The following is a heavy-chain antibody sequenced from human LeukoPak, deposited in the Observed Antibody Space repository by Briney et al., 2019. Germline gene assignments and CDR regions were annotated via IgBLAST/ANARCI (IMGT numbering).Heavy chain of an antibody. CDR1: GFTFSNSA. V-gene: IGHV3-23*01. CDR2: IGGKGDNT. J-gene: IGHJ4*02. Sequence: GGSLRLSCAASGFTFSNSAMNWVRKAPGKGLEWVSAIGGKGDNTLYADSVKGRFTISRDNSNNMLYLQMNSLRAEDTAVYYCARSADSSSWYPATDYWGQGTLVTVSS. CDR3: ARSADSSSWYPATDY. D-gene: IGHD6-13*01.